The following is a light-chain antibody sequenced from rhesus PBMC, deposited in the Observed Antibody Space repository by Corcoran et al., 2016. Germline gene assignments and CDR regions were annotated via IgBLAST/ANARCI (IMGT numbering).Light chain of an antibody. Sequence: DIQMTQSPSSLSASVGDRVTITCRASHAISPWLAWYQQKPGTAPNLLIYKGSRLQAGVPSRFSASGSGTAFTLTINNLQPEDVATYFCQQCHTSPWTFGQGTKVEI. CDR2: KGS. CDR3: QQCHTSPWT. J-gene: IGKJ1*01. CDR1: HAISPW. V-gene: IGKV1-21*01.